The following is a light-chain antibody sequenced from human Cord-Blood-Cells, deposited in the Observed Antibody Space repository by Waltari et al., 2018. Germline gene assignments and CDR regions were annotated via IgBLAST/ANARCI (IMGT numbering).Light chain of an antibody. V-gene: IGKV1-39*01. CDR3: QQSYSTPRT. CDR1: QSISSY. J-gene: IGKJ3*01. Sequence: DIQMSQSPSSLSASVGDRVTITWRASQSISSYLKWYQQKPGKAHKLLIYAASSLHSGVPSRFSVSGSGTDFTLTISSLQPEDFATFYGQQSYSTPRTFGPGTKVDIK. CDR2: AAS.